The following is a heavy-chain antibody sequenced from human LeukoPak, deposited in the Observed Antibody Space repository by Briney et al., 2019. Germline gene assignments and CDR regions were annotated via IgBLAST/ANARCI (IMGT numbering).Heavy chain of an antibody. CDR3: AKTSGYTYANKNDY. V-gene: IGHV3-23*01. CDR1: GFTFDNFA. J-gene: IGHJ4*02. D-gene: IGHD2-8*01. Sequence: PGGSLRLSCAASGFTFDNFAMSWVRQAPGKGLEWVSTISGGGSDTYYADSVKGRFTISRDNSKNTLFLQVNSLRAENTAVYYCAKTSGYTYANKNDYWGQGSLVTASS. CDR2: ISGGGSDT.